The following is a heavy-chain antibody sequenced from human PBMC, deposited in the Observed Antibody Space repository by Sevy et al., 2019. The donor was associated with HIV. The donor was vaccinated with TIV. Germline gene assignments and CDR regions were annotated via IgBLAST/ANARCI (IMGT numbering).Heavy chain of an antibody. V-gene: IGHV1-8*01. Sequence: ASVKVSCKASGYTFTSYDINWVRQATGQGLEWMGWMNPNSGNTGYAQKFQGRVTMTRNTSISTAYMELSSLRSEDTAVYYCAREGRFGEFYYYYYYRMDVWGQGTTVTVSS. CDR1: GYTFTSYD. CDR3: AREGRFGEFYYYYYYRMDV. J-gene: IGHJ6*02. D-gene: IGHD3-10*01. CDR2: MNPNSGNT.